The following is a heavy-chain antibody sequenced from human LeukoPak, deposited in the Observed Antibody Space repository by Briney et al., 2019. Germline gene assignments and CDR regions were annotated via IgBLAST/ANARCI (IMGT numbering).Heavy chain of an antibody. V-gene: IGHV3-30*02. D-gene: IGHD1-7*01. Sequence: GGSLRLSCAASGFTFSSYGMHWVRQAPGKGLEWVAIIWYDGSNKYYADSVKGRFTISRDNSKNTLYLQMNSLRAVDTAVYYCAKGSSHNWNSPFEYWGQGTLVTVSS. CDR2: IWYDGSNK. J-gene: IGHJ4*02. CDR1: GFTFSSYG. CDR3: AKGSSHNWNSPFEY.